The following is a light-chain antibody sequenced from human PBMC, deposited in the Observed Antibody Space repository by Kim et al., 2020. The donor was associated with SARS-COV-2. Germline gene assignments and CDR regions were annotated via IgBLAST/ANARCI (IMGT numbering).Light chain of an antibody. Sequence: QTATLPCTGNSNNVGNEGVVWLQQHQGHPPKLLSYRNNNRPSGISERLSASRSGNAASLTITGLQPEDEADYYCSAWDSSLSAWVFGGGTQLTVL. CDR1: SNNVGNEG. CDR3: SAWDSSLSAWV. CDR2: RNN. J-gene: IGLJ3*02. V-gene: IGLV10-54*01.